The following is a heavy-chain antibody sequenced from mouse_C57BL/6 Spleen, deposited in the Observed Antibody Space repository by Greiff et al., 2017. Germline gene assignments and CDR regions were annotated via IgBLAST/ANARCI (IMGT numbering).Heavy chain of an antibody. CDR3: ARPGGSGSFDY. V-gene: IGHV5-6*01. CDR2: ISSGGSYT. Sequence: EVKLVESGGDLVKPGGSLKLSCAASGFTFSSYGMSWVRQTPDKRLEWVATISSGGSYTYYPDSVKGRFTISRDNAKNTLYLQMSSLKSEDTAMYYCARPGGSGSFDYWGQGTTLTVSS. CDR1: GFTFSSYG. D-gene: IGHD1-1*01. J-gene: IGHJ2*01.